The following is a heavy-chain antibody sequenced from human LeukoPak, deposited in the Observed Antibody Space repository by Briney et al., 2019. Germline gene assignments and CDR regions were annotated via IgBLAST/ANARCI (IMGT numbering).Heavy chain of an antibody. V-gene: IGHV4-34*01. CDR1: GGSISSYY. J-gene: IGHJ4*02. Sequence: SETLSLTCTVSGGSISSYYWSWIRQPPGKGLEWIGEINHSGSTNYNPSLKSRVTISVDTSKNQFSLKLSSVTAADTAVYYCARGGRQKTFDYWGQGTLVTVSS. CDR2: INHSGST. CDR3: ARGGRQKTFDY.